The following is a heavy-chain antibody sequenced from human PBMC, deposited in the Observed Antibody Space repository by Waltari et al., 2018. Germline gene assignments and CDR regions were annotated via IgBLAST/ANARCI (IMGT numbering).Heavy chain of an antibody. Sequence: EVQVLESGGGLIQPGGSLRLSCTASGFTFSSDAMTWVHQAPGEGLEWVSAISGSGDSTYYADSVRGRFTISGDSSRNTVWLQMSSLRVEDTAVYFCAKVLNNWPDVFDVWGQGTMVTVSS. CDR1: GFTFSSDA. CDR3: AKVLNNWPDVFDV. V-gene: IGHV3-23*01. J-gene: IGHJ3*01. CDR2: ISGSGDST.